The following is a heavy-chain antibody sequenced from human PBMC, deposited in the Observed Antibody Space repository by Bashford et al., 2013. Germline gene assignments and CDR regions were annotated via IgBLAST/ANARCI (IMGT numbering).Heavy chain of an antibody. J-gene: IGHJ6*02. CDR2: IHSDTNT. CDR3: TRDRSGLGV. Sequence: VRQAPGKGLVWVALIHSDTNTNYADSVRGRFTISRDNAKSTLFLQMNSLRAEDTAVYYCTRDRSGLGVWGQGTHGHRLL. V-gene: IGHV3-74*01.